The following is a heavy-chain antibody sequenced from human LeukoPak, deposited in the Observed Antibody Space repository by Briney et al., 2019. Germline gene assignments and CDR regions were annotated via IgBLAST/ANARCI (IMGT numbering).Heavy chain of an antibody. CDR1: GFTFSSYA. CDR3: AKVLNVGRRSRAGSGSYFDY. CDR2: ISGNGGNK. D-gene: IGHD3-10*01. J-gene: IGHJ4*02. Sequence: GGSLRLSCAASGFTFSSYAMSWVRQAPGKGLEWVSAISGNGGNKYYADSVKGRFTISRDNSKNTLYLQMNSLRAEDTAVYYCAKVLNVGRRSRAGSGSYFDYWGQGTLVTVSS. V-gene: IGHV3-23*01.